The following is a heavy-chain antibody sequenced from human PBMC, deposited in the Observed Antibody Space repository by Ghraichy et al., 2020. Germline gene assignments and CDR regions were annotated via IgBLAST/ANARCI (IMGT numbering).Heavy chain of an antibody. D-gene: IGHD3-3*01. CDR3: VRGAPTIFGVVIIQYYYYYYMDV. Sequence: SETLSLTCAVYGGSFSGYYWSWIRQPPGKGLEWIGEINHSGSTNYNPSLKSRVTISVDTSKNQFSLKLSSVTAADTAVYYCVRGAPTIFGVVIIQYYYYYYMDVWGKGTTVTVSS. CDR1: GGSFSGYY. J-gene: IGHJ6*03. CDR2: INHSGST. V-gene: IGHV4-34*01.